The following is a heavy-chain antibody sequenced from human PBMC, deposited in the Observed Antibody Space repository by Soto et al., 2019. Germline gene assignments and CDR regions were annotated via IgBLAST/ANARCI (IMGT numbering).Heavy chain of an antibody. Sequence: SETLSLTCTVSGGSISSYYWSWIRQPPGKGLEWIGYIYYSGSTNYNPSLKSRVTISVDTSKNQFSLKLSSVTAADTAVYYCARQYYGDYVGGWYYYYYMDVWGKGTTVTVSS. D-gene: IGHD4-17*01. CDR3: ARQYYGDYVGGWYYYYYMDV. CDR1: GGSISSYY. CDR2: IYYSGST. V-gene: IGHV4-59*08. J-gene: IGHJ6*03.